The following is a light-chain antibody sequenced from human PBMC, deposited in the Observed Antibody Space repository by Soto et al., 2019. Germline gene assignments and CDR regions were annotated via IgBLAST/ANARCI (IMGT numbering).Light chain of an antibody. CDR3: HQYDTSPLT. V-gene: IGKV3-20*01. Sequence: EIVLAQSPDTLSLSPGERATLSCTTSQSMSTNYLAWYQQKSGQPPRLLIYGASIRATGIPDRFSGSGSGTDFTLTISRLEPEDFAVYSCHQYDTSPLTFGGGAKVEIK. CDR2: GAS. CDR1: QSMSTNY. J-gene: IGKJ4*01.